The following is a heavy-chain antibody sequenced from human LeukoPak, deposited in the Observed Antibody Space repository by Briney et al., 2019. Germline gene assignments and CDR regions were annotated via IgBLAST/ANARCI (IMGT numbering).Heavy chain of an antibody. D-gene: IGHD2-8*01. CDR3: ARGVYAYDY. CDR1: GFTFSSYW. V-gene: IGHV3-7*01. CDR2: IKEDESEK. J-gene: IGHJ4*02. Sequence: GSLRLSCVASGFTFSSYWMSWVRQAPGKGLGWVAKIKEDESEKYYVDSVKGRFTISRDNAKNSVYLQMNSLRAEDTALYYCARGVYAYDYWGQGTLVTVSS.